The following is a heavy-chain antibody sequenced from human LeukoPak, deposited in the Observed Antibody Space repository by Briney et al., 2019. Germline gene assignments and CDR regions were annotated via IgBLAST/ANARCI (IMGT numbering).Heavy chain of an antibody. D-gene: IGHD6-13*01. V-gene: IGHV6-1*01. J-gene: IGHJ4*02. CDR3: ASEPRYSSSWSTPGYFDY. CDR1: GDSVSSNSAA. Sequence: SQTLSLTCAISGDSVSSNSAAWNWIRQSPSRGLEWLGRTYYRSKWYNDYAVSVKSRITINPDTSKNQFSLQLNSVTPEDTAVYYCASEPRYSSSWSTPGYFDYWGQGTLVTVSS. CDR2: TYYRSKWYN.